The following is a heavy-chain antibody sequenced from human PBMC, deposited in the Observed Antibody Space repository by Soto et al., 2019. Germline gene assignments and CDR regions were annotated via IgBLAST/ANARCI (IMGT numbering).Heavy chain of an antibody. V-gene: IGHV1-18*04. Sequence: QVQLVQSGAEVKKPGASVKVSCKASGYTFTSYGISWVRQAPGQGLEWMGWISAYNGNTNYAQKLQGRVTMTTDTYTSTAYMELRSLRSDDTAVYYCARDKWEWLLPYYYYYGMDVWGQGTTVTVSS. CDR2: ISAYNGNT. CDR3: ARDKWEWLLPYYYYYGMDV. D-gene: IGHD3-3*01. CDR1: GYTFTSYG. J-gene: IGHJ6*02.